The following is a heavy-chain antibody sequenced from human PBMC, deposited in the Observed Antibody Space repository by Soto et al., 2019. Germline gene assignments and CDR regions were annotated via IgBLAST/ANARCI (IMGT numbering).Heavy chain of an antibody. D-gene: IGHD1-7*01. J-gene: IGHJ6*02. Sequence: PGGSLRLSCAASGFTFSNAWMSWVRQAPGKGLEWVGRIKSKTDGGTTDYAATVKGRFTISRDDSKNTLYLQMNSLKTEDTAVYYCTTDRTGTSATHYYYYGMDVWGQGTTVTVSS. CDR2: IKSKTDGGTT. CDR1: GFTFSNAW. V-gene: IGHV3-15*01. CDR3: TTDRTGTSATHYYYYGMDV.